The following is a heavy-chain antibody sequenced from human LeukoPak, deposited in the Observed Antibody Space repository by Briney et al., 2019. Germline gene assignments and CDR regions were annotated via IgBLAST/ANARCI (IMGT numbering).Heavy chain of an antibody. CDR2: IIPIFGTA. J-gene: IGHJ6*03. D-gene: IGHD3-10*01. V-gene: IGHV1-69*05. Sequence: ASAKVSCKASGGTFISYAISWVRQAPGQGLEWMGGIIPIFGTANYAQKFQGRVTITTDESTSTAYMELSSLRSEDTAVYYCAGGEVRNYYMDAWGKGPTVTVSS. CDR1: GGTFISYA. CDR3: AGGEVRNYYMDA.